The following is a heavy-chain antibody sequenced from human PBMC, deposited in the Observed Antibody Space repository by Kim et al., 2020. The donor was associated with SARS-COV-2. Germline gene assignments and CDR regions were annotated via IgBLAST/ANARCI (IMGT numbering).Heavy chain of an antibody. J-gene: IGHJ4*02. CDR2: IYYTGST. V-gene: IGHV4-59*01. CDR1: GGSLSGNC. D-gene: IGHD2-2*01. CDR3: ARGNAPSY. Sequence: SETLSLTCTVSGGSLSGNCWSWIRQPPGKGLEWIGCIYYTGSTNYNPPLKSRVTLSVDTSKNQFSLKLTSVTAADTAVYYCARGNAPSYWGQGTLVTVSS.